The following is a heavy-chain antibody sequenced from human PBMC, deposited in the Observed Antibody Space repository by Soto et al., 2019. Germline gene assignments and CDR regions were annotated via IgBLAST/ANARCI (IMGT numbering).Heavy chain of an antibody. CDR1: GFTFSSYA. Sequence: GGSLRLSCAASGFTFSSYAMSWVRQAPGKGLEWVSAISGSGGSTYYADSVKGRFTISRDNSKNTLYLQMNSLRAEDTAVYYCAKDATAGGFGELLLDYWGQGTLVTVSS. CDR2: ISGSGGST. J-gene: IGHJ4*02. CDR3: AKDATAGGFGELLLDY. D-gene: IGHD3-10*01. V-gene: IGHV3-23*01.